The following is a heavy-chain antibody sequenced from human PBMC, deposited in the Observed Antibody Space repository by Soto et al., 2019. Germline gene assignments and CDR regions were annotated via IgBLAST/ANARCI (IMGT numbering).Heavy chain of an antibody. CDR2: ISGSGGST. CDR3: AKVSYYYYYGMDV. Sequence: EVQLLESGGGLVQPGGSLRLSCAASGFTFSSYAMSWVRQAPGKGLEWVSAISGSGGSTYYADSVKGRFTISRDNSKNTLYLHMNSLRAEDTAVYYCAKVSYYYYYGMDVWGQGTTVTVSS. V-gene: IGHV3-23*01. J-gene: IGHJ6*02. CDR1: GFTFSSYA.